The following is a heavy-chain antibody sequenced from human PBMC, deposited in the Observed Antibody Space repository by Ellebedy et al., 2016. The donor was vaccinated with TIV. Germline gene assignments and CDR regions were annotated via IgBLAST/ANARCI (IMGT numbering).Heavy chain of an antibody. CDR2: TNTDGGFT. V-gene: IGHV3-74*01. J-gene: IGHJ4*02. CDR1: GFNFRGYW. Sequence: GGSLRLXXEASGFNFRGYWMHWVRQPPGKGLIWVARTNTDGGFTNYADSVRGRFTVSRDNARNTLFLQMNSLEAEDTAVYYCARDRSDYLDYWGQGTLVTVSS. CDR3: ARDRSDYLDY.